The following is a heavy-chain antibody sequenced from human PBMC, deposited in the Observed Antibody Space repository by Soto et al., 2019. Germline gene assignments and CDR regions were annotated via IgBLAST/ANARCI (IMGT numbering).Heavy chain of an antibody. CDR1: GGTFSSYT. J-gene: IGHJ4*02. D-gene: IGHD2-15*01. V-gene: IGHV1-69*02. CDR2: IIPILGIA. CDR3: ASRHLGYCSGGSCYSTSDY. Sequence: QVQLVQSGAEVKKPGSSVKVSCKASGGTFSSYTISWVRQAPGQGLEWMGRIIPILGIANYEQKFQGSVTITADKSTSTANMELSSLRSEDTAVYYCASRHLGYCSGGSCYSTSDYWGQGTLVTVSS.